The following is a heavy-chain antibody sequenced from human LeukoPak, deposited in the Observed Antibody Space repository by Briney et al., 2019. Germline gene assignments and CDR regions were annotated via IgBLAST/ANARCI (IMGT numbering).Heavy chain of an antibody. CDR3: ARLSHICDTVSPFDI. CDR1: GGSISSGSYY. D-gene: IGHD5-18*01. Sequence: SETLSLTCTVSGGSISSGSYYWSWIRQPAGKGLEWIGRIYTSGSTNYNPSLKSRVTISVDTSKNQFSLKLSSVTAADTAVYYCARLSHICDTVSPFDIWGQGTMVTVSS. CDR2: IYTSGST. V-gene: IGHV4-61*02. J-gene: IGHJ3*02.